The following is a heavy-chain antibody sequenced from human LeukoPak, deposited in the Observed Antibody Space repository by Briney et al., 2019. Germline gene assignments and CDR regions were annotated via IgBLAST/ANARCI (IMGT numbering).Heavy chain of an antibody. CDR3: AREMGVVTAHGIDV. CDR1: GGSISSIRSNNYH. CDR2: IYYSGST. J-gene: IGHJ6*02. Sequence: SETLSLTCIVSGGSISSIRSNNYHWGCIGQPPGKGREWMESIYYSGSTYYNPSLKSRVTITVDTSKNQFSLKLSSVTAADTALYYCAREMGVVTAHGIDVWGQGTTVTVSS. D-gene: IGHD4-23*01. V-gene: IGHV4-39*02.